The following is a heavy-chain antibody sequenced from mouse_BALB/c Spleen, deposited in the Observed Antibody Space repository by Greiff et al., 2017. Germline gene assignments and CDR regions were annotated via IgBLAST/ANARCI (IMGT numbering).Heavy chain of an antibody. D-gene: IGHD2-4*01. CDR1: GFSITSDYA. J-gene: IGHJ4*01. Sequence: EVKLMESGPGLVKPSQSLSLTCTVTGFSITSDYAWYWIRPFPGNKLEWVGYISYSGSTSYNPSLKSRIFITRDTSKNQFFLQLNSVTTEDTATYTCARSGDYEGEAGAMDYWGQGTSVTVSS. CDR3: ARSGDYEGEAGAMDY. CDR2: ISYSGST. V-gene: IGHV3-2*02.